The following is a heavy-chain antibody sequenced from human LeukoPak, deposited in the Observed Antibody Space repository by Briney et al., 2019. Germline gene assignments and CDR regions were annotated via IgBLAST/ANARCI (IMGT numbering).Heavy chain of an antibody. J-gene: IGHJ4*02. CDR3: ARGSYDYLNFDY. CDR2: IYYSGST. CDR1: GGSISSSSYY. D-gene: IGHD4-11*01. V-gene: IGHV4-39*07. Sequence: SETLSLTCTVSGGSISSSSYYWGWIRQPPGKGLEWIGSIYYSGSTYYNPSLKSRVTISVDTSKNQFSLKLSSVTAADTAVYYCARGSYDYLNFDYWGQGTLVTVSS.